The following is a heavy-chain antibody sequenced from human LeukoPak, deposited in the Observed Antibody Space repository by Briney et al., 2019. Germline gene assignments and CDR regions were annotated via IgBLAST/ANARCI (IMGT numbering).Heavy chain of an antibody. Sequence: GRSLRLSCAASGFTFSSYGMHWVRQAPGKGLEWVAVIWYDGSNKYYADSVKGRFTISRDNSKNTLYLQKNSLRAEDTAVYYCARDHSSGWYSDYFDYWGQGTLVTVSS. J-gene: IGHJ4*02. V-gene: IGHV3-33*01. CDR1: GFTFSSYG. D-gene: IGHD6-19*01. CDR2: IWYDGSNK. CDR3: ARDHSSGWYSDYFDY.